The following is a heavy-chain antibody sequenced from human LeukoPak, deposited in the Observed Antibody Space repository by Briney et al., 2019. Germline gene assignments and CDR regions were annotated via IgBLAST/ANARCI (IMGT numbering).Heavy chain of an antibody. CDR3: AKQRRDGYNYFDY. CDR1: GGSISSSRYY. CDR2: IYYSEST. Sequence: PSETLSLTCTVSGGSISSSRYYWSWILHPPRKGLEWIGNIYYSESTYYNPSLNSRVTISVDTSKNQFSLKLSSVTAADTAVYYCAKQRRDGYNYFDYWGQGTLVTVSS. V-gene: IGHV4-39*01. J-gene: IGHJ4*02. D-gene: IGHD5-24*01.